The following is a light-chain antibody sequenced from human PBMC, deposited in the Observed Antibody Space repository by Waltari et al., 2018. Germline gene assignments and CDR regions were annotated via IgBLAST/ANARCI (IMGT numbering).Light chain of an antibody. CDR1: QNIGSN. CDR3: QHYHNWPPWT. V-gene: IGKV3-15*01. Sequence: EIVMTQSPAILSVSPGERATLSCRASQNIGSNLGWYQQKPGQAPRLLFYGASTRATGVPARFSGSGSGTDFTLTISSLQSEDFAVYYCQHYHNWPPWTFGQGTTVEIK. J-gene: IGKJ1*01. CDR2: GAS.